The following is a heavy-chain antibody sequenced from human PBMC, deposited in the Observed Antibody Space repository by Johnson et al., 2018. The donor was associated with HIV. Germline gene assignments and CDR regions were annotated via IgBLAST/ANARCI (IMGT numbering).Heavy chain of an antibody. D-gene: IGHD3-10*02. CDR1: GFTFRSYW. Sequence: VQLVESGGGVVQPGGSLRLSCAASGFTFRSYWMTWFRQTPGKGLEWVANINDGGRSKYYEDSVKGRFTISRDNSKNTMFLQMNSLRLEDTAVYYCARDFMYAFDIWGQGTMVTVSS. V-gene: IGHV3-7*01. CDR2: INDGGRSK. J-gene: IGHJ3*02. CDR3: ARDFMYAFDI.